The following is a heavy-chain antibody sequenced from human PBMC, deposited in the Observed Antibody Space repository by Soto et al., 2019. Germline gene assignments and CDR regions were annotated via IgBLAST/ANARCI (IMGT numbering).Heavy chain of an antibody. CDR1: GYTFTGYY. Sequence: SVKVSCKASGYTFTGYYMHWVRQAPGQGLEWMGWINPNSGGTNYAQKFQGWVTMTRDTSISTAYMELSRLRSDDTAVYYCARGELLTIFGVVPPNVHYGMDVWGQGTTVTVSS. J-gene: IGHJ6*02. CDR2: INPNSGGT. V-gene: IGHV1-2*04. CDR3: ARGELLTIFGVVPPNVHYGMDV. D-gene: IGHD3-3*01.